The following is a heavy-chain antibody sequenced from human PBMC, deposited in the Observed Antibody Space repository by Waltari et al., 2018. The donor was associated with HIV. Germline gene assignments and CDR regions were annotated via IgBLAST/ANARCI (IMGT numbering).Heavy chain of an antibody. V-gene: IGHV4-34*01. Sequence: QVQLQQWGAGLLKPSETLSLTCAVYGGSFSGYYWSWIRQPPGKGLEWIGEINHSGSTNYNPSLKSRVTISVDTSKNQFSLKLSSVTAADTAVYYCAREMYSSSWYGTVFDYWGQGTLVTVSS. CDR1: GGSFSGYY. D-gene: IGHD6-13*01. CDR2: INHSGST. J-gene: IGHJ4*02. CDR3: AREMYSSSWYGTVFDY.